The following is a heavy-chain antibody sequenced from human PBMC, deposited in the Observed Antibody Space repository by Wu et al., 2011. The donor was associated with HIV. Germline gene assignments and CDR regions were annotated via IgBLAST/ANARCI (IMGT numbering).Heavy chain of an antibody. Sequence: QVQLVQSGAEVKSPGASVTVSCKASGYTFTSYGISWVRQAPGQGLEWMGWINPYNGNTNYAQKLQGRVTLTTDTSTSTAYMELRSLRSDDTAVFYCARAGTYCSGGSCFPSEYWGQGTLVTVSS. CDR2: INPYNGNT. CDR1: GYTFTSYG. CDR3: ARAGTYCSGGSCFPSEY. V-gene: IGHV1-18*01. D-gene: IGHD2-15*01. J-gene: IGHJ4*02.